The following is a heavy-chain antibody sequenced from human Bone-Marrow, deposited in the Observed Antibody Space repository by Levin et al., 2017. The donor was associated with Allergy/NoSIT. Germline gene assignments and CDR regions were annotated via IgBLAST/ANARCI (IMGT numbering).Heavy chain of an antibody. V-gene: IGHV3-23*01. CDR1: GFTFSSYA. CDR3: AKFLWGRLGELSSAPFDY. J-gene: IGHJ4*02. D-gene: IGHD3-16*02. Sequence: GGSLRLSCAASGFTFSSYAMSWVRQAPGKGLEWVSAISGSGGSTYYADSVKGRFTISRDNSKNTLYLQMNSLRAEDTAVYYCAKFLWGRLGELSSAPFDYWGQGTLVTVSS. CDR2: ISGSGGST.